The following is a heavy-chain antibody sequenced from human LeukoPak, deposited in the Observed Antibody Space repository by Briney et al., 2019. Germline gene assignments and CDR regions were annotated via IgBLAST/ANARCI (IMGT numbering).Heavy chain of an antibody. CDR3: ARGGQWLRPFDY. D-gene: IGHD5-12*01. CDR2: INHSGST. V-gene: IGHV4-34*01. CDR1: GGSFSGSP. J-gene: IGHJ4*02. Sequence: SETLSLTCAASGGSFSGSPWSWIRQPPGKGLEWIGEINHSGSTNYNPSLKSRVTISVDTSKNQLSLKLSSVTAADTAVYYCARGGQWLRPFDYWGQGTLVTVSS.